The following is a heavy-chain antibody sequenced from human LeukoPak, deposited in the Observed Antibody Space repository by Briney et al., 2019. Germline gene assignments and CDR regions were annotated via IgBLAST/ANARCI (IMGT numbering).Heavy chain of an antibody. V-gene: IGHV4-31*03. J-gene: IGHJ3*02. Sequence: SETLSLTCTVSGGSISSGGYYWSWIRQHPGKGLEWIGYIYYSGSTYYNPSLKSRVTISVDTSKNQFSLKLSSVTAADTAVYYCASYMVRGQFDAFDIWGQGTMVTVSS. D-gene: IGHD3-10*01. CDR3: ASYMVRGQFDAFDI. CDR2: IYYSGST. CDR1: GGSISSGGYY.